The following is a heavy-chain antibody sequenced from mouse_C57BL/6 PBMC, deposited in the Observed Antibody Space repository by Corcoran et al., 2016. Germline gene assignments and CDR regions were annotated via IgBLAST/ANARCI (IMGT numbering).Heavy chain of an antibody. CDR2: INTYSGVP. D-gene: IGHD1-1*01. Sequence: QIQLVQSGHELKKPGEKVKISCKASGYTFTTYGMSWVKQAPGKGLKWMGWINTYSGVPTYTDDFKGRFAFSLETSDSTADLQINHLKNEDTATYFCARSYDYGSSYYFDYLGQGTTLTVSS. CDR1: GYTFTTYG. V-gene: IGHV9-3*01. CDR3: ARSYDYGSSYYFDY. J-gene: IGHJ2*01.